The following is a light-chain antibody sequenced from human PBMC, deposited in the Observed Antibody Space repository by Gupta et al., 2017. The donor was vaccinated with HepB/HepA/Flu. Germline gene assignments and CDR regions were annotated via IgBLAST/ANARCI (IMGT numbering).Light chain of an antibody. CDR2: AAS. Sequence: DIQMTQSPSSLSASVGDRVTITCRASQGISSRLAWYQQKPEKAPKSLIYAASSLQSAVPSRFRGTRPGTDFTLRMMSLHPEHITTSYCQDENTSAPTFQGESKAK. J-gene: IGKJ4*01. V-gene: IGKV1D-16*01. CDR3: QDENTSAPT. CDR1: QGISSR.